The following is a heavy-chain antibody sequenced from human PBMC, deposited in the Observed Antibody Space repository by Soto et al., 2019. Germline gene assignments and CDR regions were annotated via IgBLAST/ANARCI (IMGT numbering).Heavy chain of an antibody. Sequence: NPSETLSLTCTVSGASISSTSYYWGWIRQPPGKGLEWIGCMYYSGSTYYNPSLKSRVTMSVDTSKNQFSLKLSSVTAADTAMYYCARLGKLYGSTYYFGMDVWGQGTTVTAP. CDR3: ARLGKLYGSTYYFGMDV. V-gene: IGHV4-39*01. D-gene: IGHD6-13*01. J-gene: IGHJ6*02. CDR2: MYYSGST. CDR1: GASISSTSYY.